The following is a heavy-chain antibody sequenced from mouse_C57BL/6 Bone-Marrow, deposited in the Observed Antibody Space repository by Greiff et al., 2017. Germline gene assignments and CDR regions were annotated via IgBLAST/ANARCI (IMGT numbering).Heavy chain of an antibody. CDR1: GYSITSGYY. D-gene: IGHD1-1*01. V-gene: IGHV3-6*01. J-gene: IGHJ2*01. Sequence: EVQLQQSGPGLVKPSQSLSLTCSVTGYSITSGYYWNWIRQFPGNKLEWMGYISYDGSNNYNPSLKNRISITRDTSKNQFFLKLNSVTTEDTATYYCARKRSYYYGSSYYCDYWGQGTTLTVSS. CDR2: ISYDGSN. CDR3: ARKRSYYYGSSYYCDY.